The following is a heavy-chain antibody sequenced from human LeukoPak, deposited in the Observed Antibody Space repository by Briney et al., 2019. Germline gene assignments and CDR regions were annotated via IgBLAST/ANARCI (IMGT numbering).Heavy chain of an antibody. J-gene: IGHJ4*02. CDR2: INPNSGGT. CDR1: GYTFAGYY. CDR3: ARHSDSAGFAR. D-gene: IGHD4-11*01. V-gene: IGHV1-2*06. Sequence: ASVKVSCXASGYTFAGYYLHWVRQAPGQGLEWMGRINPNSGGTNYAPKFQDRVAMTRDTSNSTAYMELSRLRSDDTAVYYCARHSDSAGFARWGQGSLVIVSS.